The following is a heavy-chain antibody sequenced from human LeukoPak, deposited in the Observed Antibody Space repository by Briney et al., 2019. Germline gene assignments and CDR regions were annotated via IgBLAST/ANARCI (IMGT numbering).Heavy chain of an antibody. CDR2: FDPEDGET. J-gene: IGHJ5*02. D-gene: IGHD5-12*01. CDR1: GYSLTELS. CDR3: ATVAGYNWFDP. Sequence: ASVKVSCKVSGYSLTELSMHWVRQAPGKGLEWMGGFDPEDGETIYAQKFQGGVTMTEDTSTDTAYMELSSLRSEDTAVYYCATVAGYNWFDPWGQGTLVTVSS. V-gene: IGHV1-24*01.